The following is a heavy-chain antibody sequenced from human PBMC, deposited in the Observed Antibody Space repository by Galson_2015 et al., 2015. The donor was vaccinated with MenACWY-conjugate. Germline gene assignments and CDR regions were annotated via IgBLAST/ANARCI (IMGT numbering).Heavy chain of an antibody. J-gene: IGHJ4*02. CDR2: ISSSSSYI. CDR1: GFTFSSYS. CDR3: ARELGDFYGSGKGDY. D-gene: IGHD3-10*01. V-gene: IGHV3-21*01. Sequence: SLRLSCAASGFTFSSYSMNWVRQAPGKGLEWVSSISSSSSYIYYADSVKGRFTISRDNAKNSLYLQMNSLRAEDTAVYYCARELGDFYGSGKGDYWGQGTLVTVSS.